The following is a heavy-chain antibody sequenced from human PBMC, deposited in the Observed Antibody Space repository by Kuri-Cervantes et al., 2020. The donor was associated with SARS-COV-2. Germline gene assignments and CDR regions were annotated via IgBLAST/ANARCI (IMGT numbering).Heavy chain of an antibody. D-gene: IGHD4-17*01. Sequence: GESLKISCAASGFTFSSYGMHWVRQAPGKGLEWVAVISYDGSNKYYADSVKGRFTISRDNSKNTLYLQMNSLRAEDTAVYYCAKDRRGYGDYEALDYWGQGNRVNVAS. CDR1: GFTFSSYG. J-gene: IGHJ4*02. CDR2: ISYDGSNK. V-gene: IGHV3-30*18. CDR3: AKDRRGYGDYEALDY.